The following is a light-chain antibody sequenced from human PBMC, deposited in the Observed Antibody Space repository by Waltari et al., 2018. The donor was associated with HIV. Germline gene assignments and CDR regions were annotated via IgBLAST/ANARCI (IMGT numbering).Light chain of an antibody. CDR1: QVIHSY. V-gene: IGKV1-39*01. Sequence: DIQMTQSPSSLSASVGDRVSITCRSSQVIHSYLTWYQQRPGKPPTFFIYFASKLQTGVPSRFSASYSGTQFTLTIQNMQPEDFATYYCQQSYAVPPTFGPGT. J-gene: IGKJ1*01. CDR3: QQSYAVPPT. CDR2: FAS.